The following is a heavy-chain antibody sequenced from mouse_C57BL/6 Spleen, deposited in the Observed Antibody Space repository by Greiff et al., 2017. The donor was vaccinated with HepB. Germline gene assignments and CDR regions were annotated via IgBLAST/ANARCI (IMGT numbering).Heavy chain of an antibody. V-gene: IGHV5-17*01. Sequence: EVQVVESGGGLVKPGGSLKLSCAASGFTFSDYGMHWVRQAPEKGLEWVAYISSGSSTIYYADTVKGRFTISRDNAKNTLFLQMTSLRSEDTAMYYCARQDMIYSNPFAYWGQGTLVTVSA. J-gene: IGHJ3*01. D-gene: IGHD2-5*01. CDR3: ARQDMIYSNPFAY. CDR2: ISSGSSTI. CDR1: GFTFSDYG.